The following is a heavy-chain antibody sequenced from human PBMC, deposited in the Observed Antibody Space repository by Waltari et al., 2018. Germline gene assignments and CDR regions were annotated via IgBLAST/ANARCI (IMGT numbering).Heavy chain of an antibody. J-gene: IGHJ3*01. CDR1: GVSITSNRHY. CDR3: ATYIGASVGTAAFDV. V-gene: IGHV4-39*01. CDR2: VSYSGAT. Sequence: QLQLQESGPGLVTPSETLSLTFSVSGVSITSNRHYWGWIRQPPGQGLEWIGTVSYSGATYTSPSLESRVTVSRDTSKNQLSLKLVSVTAADTAVYYCATYIGASVGTAAFDVWGQGAMVTVSS. D-gene: IGHD5-12*01.